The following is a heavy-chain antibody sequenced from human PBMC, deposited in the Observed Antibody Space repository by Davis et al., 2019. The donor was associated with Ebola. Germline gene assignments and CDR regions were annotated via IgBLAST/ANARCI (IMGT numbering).Heavy chain of an antibody. D-gene: IGHD3-22*01. CDR3: ARGYYYDSSGYYYGDY. CDR1: GGTFSSYA. Sequence: SVKVSCKASGGTFSSYAISRVRQAPGQGLEWMGGIIPIFGTANYAQKFQGRVTITADESTSTAYMELSSLRSEDTAVYYCARGYYYDSSGYYYGDYWGQGTLVTVSS. J-gene: IGHJ4*02. V-gene: IGHV1-69*13. CDR2: IIPIFGTA.